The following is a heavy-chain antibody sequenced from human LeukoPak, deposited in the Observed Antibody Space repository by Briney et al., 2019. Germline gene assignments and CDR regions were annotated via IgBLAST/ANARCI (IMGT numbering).Heavy chain of an antibody. CDR3: ARAPEGDHDIRYYRDV. Sequence: PGGSLRLSCPASGFAFSSYWMSRVRQAPGKGLEWVANIKHDGSEKYYVDSVKGRFTISRDNAKNTLYLQMNSLRAEDTALYYCARAPEGDHDIRYYRDVWGKGTTVPLPS. J-gene: IGHJ6*03. V-gene: IGHV3-7*03. D-gene: IGHD1-14*01. CDR2: IKHDGSEK. CDR1: GFAFSSYW.